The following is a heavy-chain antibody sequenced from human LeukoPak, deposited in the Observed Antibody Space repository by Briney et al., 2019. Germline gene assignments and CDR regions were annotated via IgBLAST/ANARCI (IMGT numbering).Heavy chain of an antibody. CDR3: ARGYSSGWAYYFDY. CDR1: GGSISSYY. Sequence: SETLSLTCTVSGGSISSYYWSWIRQPPGKGLEWIGYIYYSGSTNYNPSLESRVTISVDTSKKQFSLKLSSVTAADTAVYYCARGYSSGWAYYFDYWGQGTLVTVSS. D-gene: IGHD6-19*01. V-gene: IGHV4-59*01. CDR2: IYYSGST. J-gene: IGHJ4*02.